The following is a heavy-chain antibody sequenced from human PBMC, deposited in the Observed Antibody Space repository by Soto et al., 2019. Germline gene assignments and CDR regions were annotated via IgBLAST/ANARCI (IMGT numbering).Heavy chain of an antibody. J-gene: IGHJ4*02. V-gene: IGHV3-33*01. Sequence: QVQLVESGGGVVQPGRSLRLSCAASGFTFSSYGMHWVRQAPGKGLEWVAVIWYDGSNKYYADSVKGRFTISRDNSKNPLYLQMNSLRAEDTAVYYCARASSGWFQAYYFDYWGKGTLVTVSS. CDR1: GFTFSSYG. CDR3: ARASSGWFQAYYFDY. CDR2: IWYDGSNK. D-gene: IGHD6-19*01.